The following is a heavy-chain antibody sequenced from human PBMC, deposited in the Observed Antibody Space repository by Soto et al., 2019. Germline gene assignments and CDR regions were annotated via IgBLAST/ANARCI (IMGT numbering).Heavy chain of an antibody. Sequence: SVKVSCKASGGTFSSYAISWVRQAPGQGLEWMGGIIPIFGTANYAQKFQGRVTITADESTSTAYMELSSLRSEDTAVYYCASSTVDYYYYGMDVWGQGTTVTVSS. CDR2: IIPIFGTA. J-gene: IGHJ6*02. CDR3: ASSTVDYYYYGMDV. CDR1: GGTFSSYA. D-gene: IGHD4-17*01. V-gene: IGHV1-69*13.